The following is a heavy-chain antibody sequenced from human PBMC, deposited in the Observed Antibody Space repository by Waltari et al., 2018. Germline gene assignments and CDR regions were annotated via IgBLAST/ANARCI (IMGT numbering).Heavy chain of an antibody. J-gene: IGHJ4*02. V-gene: IGHV4-61*02. CDR1: GGSISSGSYY. CDR3: ARVTYDCVWGSYRYGYYFDY. Sequence: QVQLQESGPGLVKPSQTLSLTCTVSGGSISSGSYYWSWIRQPAGKGLEWIGRSNTRGRTNDNPTLKSRVTISVDTSKNQFSRKLSSVTAADTAVYYCARVTYDCVWGSYRYGYYFDYWGQGTLVTVSS. CDR2: SNTRGRT. D-gene: IGHD3-16*02.